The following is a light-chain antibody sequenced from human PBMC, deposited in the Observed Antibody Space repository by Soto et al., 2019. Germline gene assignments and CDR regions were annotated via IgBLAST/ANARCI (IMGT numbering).Light chain of an antibody. V-gene: IGKV3-11*01. J-gene: IGKJ1*01. CDR3: QQYHNWWT. CDR1: QSVSSY. CDR2: DAS. Sequence: ETVLTQSPATLSLSPWERATLSCRASQSVSSYLAWYQQKPGQAPRLLIYDASNRATGIPARFSGSGSGTEFTLTISSLQSEDFAVYYCQQYHNWWTFGQGTKVDI.